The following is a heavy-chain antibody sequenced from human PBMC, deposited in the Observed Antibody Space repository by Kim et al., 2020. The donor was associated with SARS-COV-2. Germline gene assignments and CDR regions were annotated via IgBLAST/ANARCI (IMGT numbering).Heavy chain of an antibody. D-gene: IGHD6-19*01. J-gene: IGHJ4*02. CDR1: GYTFTSYA. Sequence: ASVKVSCKASGYTFTSYAMHWVRQAPGQRLEWMGWINAGNGNTKYSQKFQGRVTITRDTSASTAYMELSSLRSEDTAVYYCATNSPNHQQYSGWIKLNDYWGQGTLVTVSS. V-gene: IGHV1-3*01. CDR3: ATNSPNHQQYSGWIKLNDY. CDR2: INAGNGNT.